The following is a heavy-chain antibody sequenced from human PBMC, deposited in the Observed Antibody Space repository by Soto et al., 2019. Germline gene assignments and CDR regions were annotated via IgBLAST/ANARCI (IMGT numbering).Heavy chain of an antibody. CDR2: ISYDGSNK. D-gene: IGHD4-17*01. CDR3: AKDATTVTAPFDY. J-gene: IGHJ4*02. Sequence: QVQLVESGGGVVQPGRSLRLSCAASGFTFSSYGMHRVRQAPGKVLEWVAVISYDGSNKYYADSVKGRFTISRDNSKNKLYLQMNSLRSEDTAVYYCAKDATTVTAPFDYWGQGTLVTVSS. CDR1: GFTFSSYG. V-gene: IGHV3-30*18.